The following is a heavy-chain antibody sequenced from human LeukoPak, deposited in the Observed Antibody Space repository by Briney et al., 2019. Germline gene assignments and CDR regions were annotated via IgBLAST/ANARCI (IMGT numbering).Heavy chain of an antibody. CDR2: IKQDGSEK. CDR3: VRWATSFDF. V-gene: IGHV3-7*01. CDR1: GFTFSNYW. D-gene: IGHD6-6*01. J-gene: IGHJ4*02. Sequence: GGSLRLSCAASGFTFSNYWISWVRQAPGRGLEWVANIKQDGSEKYYVDSVTGRFTISRDNAKNSLYLQMNSLRPEDTAVYYCVRWATSFDFWGRGTLVTVSS.